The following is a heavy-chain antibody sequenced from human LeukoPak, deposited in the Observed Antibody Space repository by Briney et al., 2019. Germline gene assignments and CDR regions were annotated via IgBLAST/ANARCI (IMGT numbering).Heavy chain of an antibody. D-gene: IGHD1-14*01. CDR3: ARQRPGYYYGMDV. J-gene: IGHJ6*02. V-gene: IGHV1-2*02. Sequence: ASMKVSCKASGYTFTGYYMHWVRQAPGQGLEWMGWINPNSGGTNYAQKFQGRVTMTRDTSISTAYMELSRLRSDDTAVYYCARQRPGYYYGMDVWGQGTTVTVSS. CDR2: INPNSGGT. CDR1: GYTFTGYY.